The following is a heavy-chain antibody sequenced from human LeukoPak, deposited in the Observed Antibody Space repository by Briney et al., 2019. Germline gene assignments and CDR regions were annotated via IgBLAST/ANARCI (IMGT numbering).Heavy chain of an antibody. D-gene: IGHD2-15*01. J-gene: IGHJ4*02. CDR3: ARVSSSYKMGTDY. V-gene: IGHV1-2*02. CDR1: GCTFTGYY. Sequence: ASVKVSCKASGCTFTGYYMHWVRQAPGQGLEWMGWINPNSGGTNYAQKFQGRVTMTRDTSISTAYMELSGLRSDDTAVYYCARVSSSYKMGTDYWGQGTLVTVSS. CDR2: INPNSGGT.